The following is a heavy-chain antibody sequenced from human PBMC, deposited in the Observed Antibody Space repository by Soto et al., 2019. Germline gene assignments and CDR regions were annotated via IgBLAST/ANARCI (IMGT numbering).Heavy chain of an antibody. CDR3: ARVVVPAANSNYYYYYMDV. V-gene: IGHV3-33*01. J-gene: IGHJ6*03. CDR2: IWYDGSNK. D-gene: IGHD2-2*01. CDR1: GFTFSSYG. Sequence: GGSLRLSCAASGFTFSSYGMHWVRQAPGKGLEWVAVIWYDGSNKYYADSVKGRFTISRDNSKNTLYLQMNSLRAEDTAVYYCARVVVPAANSNYYYYYMDVWGKGTTVTVSS.